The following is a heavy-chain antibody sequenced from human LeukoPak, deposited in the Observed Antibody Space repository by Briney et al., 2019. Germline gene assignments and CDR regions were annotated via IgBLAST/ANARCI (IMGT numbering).Heavy chain of an antibody. CDR1: GFSLSTSGVG. CDR2: IYWDDDK. V-gene: IGHV2-5*02. J-gene: IGHJ4*02. D-gene: IGHD2-15*01. Sequence: SGPTLVNPTQTLTLTCTFSGFSLSTSGVGVGWIRQPPGKALEWLALIYWDDDKSYSPSLKSRLTITKDTSKNQVVLTMTNMDPVDTATYYCARASIVVVVAADYYFDYWGQGTLVTVSS. CDR3: ARASIVVVVAADYYFDY.